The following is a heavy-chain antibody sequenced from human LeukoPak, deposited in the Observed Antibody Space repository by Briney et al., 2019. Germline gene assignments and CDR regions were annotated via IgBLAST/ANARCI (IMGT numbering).Heavy chain of an antibody. D-gene: IGHD4/OR15-4a*01. CDR1: RYTFTVHY. CDR3: ARDHDYGPDY. Sequence: ASLKVSSKASRYTFTVHYLNSRRQAPRQGLEWMGWIKPDSVATNFTQNSQGRVTMTSDTSINTAYMELSSLTSDATAMYYCARDHDYGPDYWGQGTLVTVSA. J-gene: IGHJ4*02. V-gene: IGHV1-2*02. CDR2: IKPDSVAT.